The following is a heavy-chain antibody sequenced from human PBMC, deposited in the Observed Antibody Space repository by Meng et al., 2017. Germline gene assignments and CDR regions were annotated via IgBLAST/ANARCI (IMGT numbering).Heavy chain of an antibody. CDR3: ARGGYYGSGQIFDY. CDR2: IIPIFGTA. D-gene: IGHD3-10*01. CDR1: GGTFSSSA. Sequence: SVKVSCKATGGTFSSSAISWVRQAPGQGLEWMGGIIPIFGTANYAQKFQGRVTITADKSTSTAYMELSSLRSEDTAVYYCARGGYYGSGQIFDYWGQGTLVTVSS. V-gene: IGHV1-69*06. J-gene: IGHJ4*02.